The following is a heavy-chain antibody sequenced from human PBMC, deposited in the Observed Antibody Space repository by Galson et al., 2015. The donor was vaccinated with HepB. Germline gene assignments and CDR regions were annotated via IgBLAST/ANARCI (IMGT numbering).Heavy chain of an antibody. D-gene: IGHD3-3*01. Sequence: LRLSCAASGFTFSSYGMHWVRQAPGKGLEWVAVIWYDGSNKYYADSVKGRFTISRDNSKNTLYLQMNSLRAEDTAVYYCASSGGYDFWSGYYYYGMDVWGQGTTVTVSS. V-gene: IGHV3-33*01. J-gene: IGHJ6*02. CDR3: ASSGGYDFWSGYYYYGMDV. CDR1: GFTFSSYG. CDR2: IWYDGSNK.